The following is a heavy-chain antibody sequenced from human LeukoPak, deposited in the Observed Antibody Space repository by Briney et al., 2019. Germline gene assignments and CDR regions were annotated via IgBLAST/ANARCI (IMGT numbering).Heavy chain of an antibody. CDR2: FYHSGST. CDR3: ARHGSDLVVVSSYYYYGMDV. J-gene: IGHJ6*02. Sequence: PSETLSLTCTVSGGSISRSSSYWGWIRQPPGSTLEWIGNFYHSGSTYYNPALKSRVTISVDTSKNQFSLKLSSVTAADTAVYYCARHGSDLVVVSSYYYYGMDVWGQGTTVTVSS. V-gene: IGHV4-39*01. CDR1: GGSISRSSSY. D-gene: IGHD3-22*01.